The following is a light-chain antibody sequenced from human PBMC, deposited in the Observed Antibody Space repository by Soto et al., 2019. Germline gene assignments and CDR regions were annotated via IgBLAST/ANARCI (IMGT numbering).Light chain of an antibody. J-gene: IGLJ1*01. CDR3: SSYTSSNTYV. Sequence: QSVLTQPASVSGSPGQSITISCTATSSDVGDFTYVSWYQQHPGKAPKRMIYDVNSWPSGVSNRFSGSSSGNTASLTISGLQAEDEADYYCSSYTSSNTYVFGSGTKVTVL. CDR1: SSDVGDFTY. CDR2: DVN. V-gene: IGLV2-14*03.